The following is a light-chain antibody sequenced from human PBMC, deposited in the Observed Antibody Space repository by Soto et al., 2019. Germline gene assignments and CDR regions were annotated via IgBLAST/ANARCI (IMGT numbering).Light chain of an antibody. V-gene: IGKV3-20*01. Sequence: EIVMTPSPATLSVSPVERATLSCRASPSVSSNFVAWYQQKPGQAPRLLISGAFNRATGVPDRFSGGGSGTDFTLTISRLEAEDFAVYYCQQYGSAPRTFGQGTKVDIK. CDR3: QQYGSAPRT. CDR1: PSVSSNF. J-gene: IGKJ1*01. CDR2: GAF.